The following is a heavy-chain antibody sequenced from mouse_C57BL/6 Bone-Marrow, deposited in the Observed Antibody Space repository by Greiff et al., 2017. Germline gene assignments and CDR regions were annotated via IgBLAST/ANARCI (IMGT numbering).Heavy chain of an antibody. CDR3: ARSLILGHGYDGLDY. CDR2: IYPGSGST. CDR1: GYTFTSYW. J-gene: IGHJ2*01. Sequence: QVQLQQSGAELVKPGASVKMSCKASGYTFTSYWITWVKQRPGQGLEWIGDIYPGSGSTNYNEKFKSKATLTVDTSSSTAYMQLSNLTSEDSAVYDCARSLILGHGYDGLDYWGQGTTLTVSS. D-gene: IGHD2-2*01. V-gene: IGHV1-55*01.